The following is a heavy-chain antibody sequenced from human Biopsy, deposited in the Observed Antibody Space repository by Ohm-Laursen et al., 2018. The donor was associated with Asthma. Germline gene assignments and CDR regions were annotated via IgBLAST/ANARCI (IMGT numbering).Heavy chain of an antibody. CDR2: ILFDGRKI. CDR3: AKDRVAERSYYFDY. CDR1: GFNFHNYG. V-gene: IGHV3-30*18. J-gene: IGHJ4*02. D-gene: IGHD5-24*01. Sequence: SLRLSCSASGFNFHNYGMNWVRRAPGKGLEWVAQILFDGRKINYPDSVKGRFTISRDNSKNMVYLQMNSLRPEDTAVYYCAKDRVAERSYYFDYWGQGSLVSVSS.